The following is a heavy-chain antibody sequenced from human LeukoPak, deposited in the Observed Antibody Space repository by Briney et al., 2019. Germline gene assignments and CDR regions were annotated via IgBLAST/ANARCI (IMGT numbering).Heavy chain of an antibody. CDR2: ISGSGGST. D-gene: IGHD4-17*01. V-gene: IGHV3-23*01. CDR1: GFTFSSYA. CDR3: ARAGGSTVSHSDY. J-gene: IGHJ4*02. Sequence: GGSLRPSCAASGFTFSSYAMSWVRQAPGKGLEWVSAISGSGGSTYYADSVKGRFTISRDNSKNTLYLQMNSLRAEDTAVYYCARAGGSTVSHSDYWGQGTLVTVSS.